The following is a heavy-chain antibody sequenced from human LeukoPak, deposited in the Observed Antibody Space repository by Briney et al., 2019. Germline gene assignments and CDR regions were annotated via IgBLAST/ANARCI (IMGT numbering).Heavy chain of an antibody. CDR3: AREENGGDYDDGFDI. D-gene: IGHD4-17*01. CDR1: XXTVSXSF. V-gene: IGHV3-53*01. CDR2: IQSGGAT. Sequence: GSLRXXXXAXXXTVSXSFMYWVRQAPGKGLEWVSVIQSGGATNYADSVKGRFTISRDNSKNTVYLEMNSLRVEDTAVYFCAREENGGDYDDGFDIWGQGTMVTVSS. J-gene: IGHJ3*02.